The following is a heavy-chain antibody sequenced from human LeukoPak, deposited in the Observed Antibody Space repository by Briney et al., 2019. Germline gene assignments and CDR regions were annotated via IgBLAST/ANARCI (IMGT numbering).Heavy chain of an antibody. D-gene: IGHD6-13*01. J-gene: IGHJ4*02. CDR1: GFTFSSYSMS. V-gene: IGHV4-39*01. Sequence: PWETLTLSCTASGFTFSSYSMSWVRIRQPPGKGLEWIGSIYYSGSTYYNPSLKRRVTISVDTSKNQFSLKLSSVTAADTAVYYCEQESRYSDYWGQGTLVTVSS. CDR3: EQESRYSDY. CDR2: IYYSGST.